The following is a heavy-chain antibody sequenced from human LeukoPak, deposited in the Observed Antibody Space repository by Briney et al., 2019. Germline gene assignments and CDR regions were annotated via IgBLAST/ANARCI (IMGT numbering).Heavy chain of an antibody. CDR3: ATQSRYCSSTSCYKYYFDY. CDR2: IIPILGIA. D-gene: IGHD2-2*02. J-gene: IGHJ4*02. V-gene: IGHV1-69*04. CDR1: GYTFTSYG. Sequence: GASVKVSCKASGYTFTSYGISWVRQAPGQGLEWMGRIIPILGIANYAQKFQGRVTITADKSTSTAYMELSSLRSEDTAVYYCATQSRYCSSTSCYKYYFDYWGQGTLVTVSS.